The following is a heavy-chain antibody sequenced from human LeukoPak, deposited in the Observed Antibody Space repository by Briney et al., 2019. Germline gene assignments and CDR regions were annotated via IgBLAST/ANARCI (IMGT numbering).Heavy chain of an antibody. CDR2: MNPNSGNT. V-gene: IGHV1-8*01. J-gene: IGHJ6*03. CDR3: ARDSIRGSGYYYYYMDV. D-gene: IGHD3-10*01. Sequence: ASVKVSCKASGYTFTSYDINWVRQATGQGLERMGWMNPNSGNTGYAQKFQGRVTMTRNTSISTAYMELSSLRSEDTAVYYCARDSIRGSGYYYYYMDVWGKGTTVTVSS. CDR1: GYTFTSYD.